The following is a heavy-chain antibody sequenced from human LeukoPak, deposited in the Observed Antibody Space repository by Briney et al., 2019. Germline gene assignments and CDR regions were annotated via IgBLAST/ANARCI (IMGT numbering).Heavy chain of an antibody. Sequence: SETLSLTCTVSGGSISSYYWSWIRQPPGKGLEWIGYIYYSGSTNYNPSLKSRVTISVDMSKNQFSLKLSSVTAADTAVYYCARDDYGDYVSDWGQGTLVTVSS. V-gene: IGHV4-59*01. CDR2: IYYSGST. CDR1: GGSISSYY. CDR3: ARDDYGDYVSD. J-gene: IGHJ4*02. D-gene: IGHD4-17*01.